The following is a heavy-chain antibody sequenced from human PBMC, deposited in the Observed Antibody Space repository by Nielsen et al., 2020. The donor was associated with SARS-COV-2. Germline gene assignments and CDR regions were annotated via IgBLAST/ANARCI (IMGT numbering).Heavy chain of an antibody. J-gene: IGHJ5*02. Sequence: SVKVSCKASGGTFSSYAISWVRQAPGQGLEWMGGIIPIFGTANYAQKFQGRVTITADESTSTAYMELSSLRSEDTAVYYCARVGGSGRLTSFGPWGQGTLVTVSS. CDR1: GGTFSSYA. CDR2: IIPIFGTA. V-gene: IGHV1-69*13. CDR3: ARVGGSGRLTSFGP. D-gene: IGHD1-26*01.